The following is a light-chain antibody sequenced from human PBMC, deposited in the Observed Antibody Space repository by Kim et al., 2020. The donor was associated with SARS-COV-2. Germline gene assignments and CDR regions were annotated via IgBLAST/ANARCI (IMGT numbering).Light chain of an antibody. Sequence: SSCVGDRDTLACRASQCISTCLAWYEQKPGSPPKPRIYKASTAESGVPSRCSGSGSGTEFTLTHSSLQPDDFATYYCQQCKTYPHTFGQGTKLEI. J-gene: IGKJ2*01. CDR3: QQCKTYPHT. CDR1: QCISTC. CDR2: KAS. V-gene: IGKV1-5*03.